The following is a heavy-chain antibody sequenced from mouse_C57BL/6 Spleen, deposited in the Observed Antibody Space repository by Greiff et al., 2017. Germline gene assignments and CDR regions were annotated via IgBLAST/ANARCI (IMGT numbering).Heavy chain of an antibody. CDR3: ARPGAY. CDR2: ISSGSSTI. Sequence: VQLQQSGGGLVKPGGSLKLSCAASGFTFSDYGMHWVRQAPEKGLEWVAYISSGSSTIYYADTVKGRFTISRDNAKNTLFLQMTSLRSEDTAMYYGARPGAYWGQGTLVTVSA. J-gene: IGHJ3*01. CDR1: GFTFSDYG. V-gene: IGHV5-17*01.